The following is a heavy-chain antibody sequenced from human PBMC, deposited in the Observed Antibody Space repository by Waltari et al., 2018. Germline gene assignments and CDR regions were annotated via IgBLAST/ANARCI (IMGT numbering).Heavy chain of an antibody. D-gene: IGHD3-10*01. J-gene: IGHJ4*02. CDR2: SSGSGGST. Sequence: EVQLLESGGGLVQPGGSLRLSCAASGFTFSSYAMSWVRQAPGKGLEWVSASSGSGGSTYYADSVKGRFTISRDNSKNTLYLQMNSLRAEDTAVYYCAKFELIRGGEDYWGQGTLVTVSS. CDR1: GFTFSSYA. V-gene: IGHV3-23*01. CDR3: AKFELIRGGEDY.